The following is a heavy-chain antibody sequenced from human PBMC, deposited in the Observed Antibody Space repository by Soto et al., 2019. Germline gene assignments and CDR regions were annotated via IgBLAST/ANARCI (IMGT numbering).Heavy chain of an antibody. J-gene: IGHJ5*02. D-gene: IGHD3-10*01. Sequence: SETLSLTCAVYGGSFSGYYWSWIRQPPGKGLEWIGEINHSGSTNYNPSLKSRVTISVDTSKNQFSLKLSSVTAADTAVYYCARDSPVLLWLGVNWFDPWGQGTLVTVSS. V-gene: IGHV4-34*01. CDR2: INHSGST. CDR1: GGSFSGYY. CDR3: ARDSPVLLWLGVNWFDP.